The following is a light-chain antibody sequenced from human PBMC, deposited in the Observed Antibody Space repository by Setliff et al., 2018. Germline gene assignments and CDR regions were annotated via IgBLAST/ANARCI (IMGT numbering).Light chain of an antibody. V-gene: IGLV2-14*03. Sequence: QSALTQPASVSGSPGQSITFSCTGSSSDVGGYDYVSWYQQPPGKAPKLLIYDVTNRPSGVSNRFSGSKSGNTASLTISGLQAEDEAEYFCSSYTVGSTLSVFGTGTKVTVL. CDR2: DVT. CDR1: SSDVGGYDY. J-gene: IGLJ1*01. CDR3: SSYTVGSTLSV.